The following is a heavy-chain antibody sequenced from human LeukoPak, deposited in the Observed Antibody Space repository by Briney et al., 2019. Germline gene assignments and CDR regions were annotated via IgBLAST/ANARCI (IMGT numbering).Heavy chain of an antibody. CDR3: AKVRRIAAAGTPGVFDY. V-gene: IGHV3-30*02. J-gene: IGHJ4*02. CDR2: IWYGGSNK. D-gene: IGHD6-13*01. Sequence: GGSLRLSCAASGFTFSSYGMHWVRQAPGKGLEWVAVIWYGGSNKYYADSVKGRFTISRDNSKNTLYLQMNSLRAEDTAVYYCAKVRRIAAAGTPGVFDYWGQGTLVTVSS. CDR1: GFTFSSYG.